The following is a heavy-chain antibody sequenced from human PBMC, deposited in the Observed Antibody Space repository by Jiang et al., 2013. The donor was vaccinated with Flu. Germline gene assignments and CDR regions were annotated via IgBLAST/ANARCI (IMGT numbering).Heavy chain of an antibody. CDR3: ARENRVSGWYGKEFDY. Sequence: GPGLVKPSETLSLTCTVSGGSISSYYWSWIRQPPGKGLEWIGYIYYSGSTNYNPSLKSRVTISVDTSKNQFSLKLSSVTAADTAVYYCARENRVSGWYGKEFDYWGQGTLVTVSS. CDR1: GGSISSYY. J-gene: IGHJ4*02. CDR2: IYYSGST. V-gene: IGHV4-59*13. D-gene: IGHD6-19*01.